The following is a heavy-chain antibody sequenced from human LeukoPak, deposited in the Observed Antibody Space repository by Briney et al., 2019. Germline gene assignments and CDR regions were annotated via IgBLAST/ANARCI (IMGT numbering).Heavy chain of an antibody. CDR1: GFTFSSYG. V-gene: IGHV3-30*18. Sequence: GGSLLLSCAASGFTFSSYGMDGGRQAPGKGVEGVAVISYDGSNKYYADSVKGRFTISRDNSKNTLYLQMNSLRAEDTAVYYCAKGSAPIAVAGLRVNYYYGMDVWGKGTTVTVSS. D-gene: IGHD6-19*01. CDR3: AKGSAPIAVAGLRVNYYYGMDV. J-gene: IGHJ6*04. CDR2: ISYDGSNK.